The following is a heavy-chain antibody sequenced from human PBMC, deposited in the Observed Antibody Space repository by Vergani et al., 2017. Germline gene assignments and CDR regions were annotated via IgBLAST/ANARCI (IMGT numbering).Heavy chain of an antibody. CDR1: GDSISSDNLY. J-gene: IGHJ4*02. CDR2: FYSSGIY. D-gene: IGHD1-26*01. Sequence: QVQLQESGPGLLKPSQTLSLTCTVSGDSISSDNLYWHWLRQPAGKGLEWIGRFYSSGIYNYNPSLKGRVSMSLDTSKTQFSLHLTSVTAAASATYYCASDRRFRGSYFHLGLWGQGALVNVSA. CDR3: ASDRRFRGSYFHLGL. V-gene: IGHV4-61*02.